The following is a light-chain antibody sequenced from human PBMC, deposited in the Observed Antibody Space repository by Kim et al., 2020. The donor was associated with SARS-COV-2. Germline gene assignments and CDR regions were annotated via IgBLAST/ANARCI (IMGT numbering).Light chain of an antibody. CDR1: RLGDKY. J-gene: IGLJ3*02. CDR2: QDS. Sequence: SYELTQPPSVSVSPGQTASITCPGDRLGDKYACWYQQKPGQSPVLVIYQDSKRPSGIPERFSGSNSGNTATLTISGTQAMDEADYFCQAWDSRPNWVFGGGTQRSVL. CDR3: QAWDSRPNWV. V-gene: IGLV3-1*01.